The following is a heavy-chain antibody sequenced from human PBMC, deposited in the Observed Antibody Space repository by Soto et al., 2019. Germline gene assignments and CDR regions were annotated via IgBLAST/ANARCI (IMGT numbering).Heavy chain of an antibody. CDR3: AKMPWSY. Sequence: GGSLRLSCAASGFTFSSYGMHWVRQAPGKGLEWVAVISYDGSNKYYADSVKGRFTISRDNSKNTLYLQMNSLRAEDTAVYYCAKMPWSYWGQGTLVTVSS. CDR2: ISYDGSNK. J-gene: IGHJ4*02. D-gene: IGHD2-2*01. V-gene: IGHV3-30*18. CDR1: GFTFSSYG.